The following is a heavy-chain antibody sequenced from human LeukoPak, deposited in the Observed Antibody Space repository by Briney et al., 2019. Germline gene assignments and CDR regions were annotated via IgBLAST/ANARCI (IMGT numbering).Heavy chain of an antibody. CDR1: GFTVSSNY. CDR3: AKDRGIVVVFSLDY. Sequence: GGSLRLSCAASGFTVSSNYMSWVRQAPGKGLEWVSVIYSGGSTYYADSVKGRFTISRDNSKNTLYLQMNSLRAEDTAVYYCAKDRGIVVVFSLDYWGQGTLVTVSS. D-gene: IGHD3-22*01. V-gene: IGHV3-53*05. CDR2: IYSGGST. J-gene: IGHJ4*02.